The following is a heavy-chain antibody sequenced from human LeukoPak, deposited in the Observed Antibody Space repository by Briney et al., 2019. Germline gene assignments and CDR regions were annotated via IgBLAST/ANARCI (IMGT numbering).Heavy chain of an antibody. V-gene: IGHV3-64*01. J-gene: IGHJ4*02. D-gene: IGHD2-15*01. CDR2: ISSNVGST. CDR3: ARGCSGGNCYYEY. Sequence: PGGSLRLSCAASGFTFSSYGMHWVRQAPGKGLEYVSAISSNVGSTYYAKSVKGRFTISRDNSKNTLYLQMGSLRAEDTAVYYCARGCSGGNCYYEYWGQGTLVTVSS. CDR1: GFTFSSYG.